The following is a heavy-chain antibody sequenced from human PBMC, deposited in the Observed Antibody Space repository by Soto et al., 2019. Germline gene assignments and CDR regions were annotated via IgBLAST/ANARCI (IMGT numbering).Heavy chain of an antibody. CDR3: ARPFDY. CDR2: ISYSGST. CDR1: GASISSYY. Sequence: SETLSLTCTVSGASISSYYWSWIRQPPGKGLEWIGYISYSGSTNYNPSLKSRVTMSVDASKNQFSLKLSSVTAADTAVYYCARPFDYWGQGTLVTVSS. J-gene: IGHJ4*02. V-gene: IGHV4-59*08.